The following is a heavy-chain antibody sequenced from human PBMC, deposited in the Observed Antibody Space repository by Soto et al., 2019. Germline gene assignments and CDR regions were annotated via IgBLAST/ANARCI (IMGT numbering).Heavy chain of an antibody. CDR1: GFTFSSYS. Sequence: PGGSLRLSCAASGFTFSSYSMNWVRQAPGKGLEWVSYISSSSSTIYYADSVKGRFTISRDNAKNSLYLQMNSLRDEDTAVYYCARSAVVITSIGAFDIWGQGTMVTVSS. CDR2: ISSSSSTI. V-gene: IGHV3-48*02. CDR3: ARSAVVITSIGAFDI. J-gene: IGHJ3*02. D-gene: IGHD3-22*01.